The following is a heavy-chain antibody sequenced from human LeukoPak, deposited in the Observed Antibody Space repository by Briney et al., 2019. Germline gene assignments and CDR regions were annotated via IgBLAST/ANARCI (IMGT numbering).Heavy chain of an antibody. CDR1: GFTVSSNY. V-gene: IGHV3-66*01. Sequence: GGSLRLSCAASGFTVSSNYMSWVRQAPGKGLEWVSVIYSGGSTYYADSVKGRFTISRDNSKNTLYLQMNSLRAEDTAVYYCARAAYYCDSSGYYYDYWGQGTLDTVSS. D-gene: IGHD3-22*01. CDR2: IYSGGST. CDR3: ARAAYYCDSSGYYYDY. J-gene: IGHJ4*02.